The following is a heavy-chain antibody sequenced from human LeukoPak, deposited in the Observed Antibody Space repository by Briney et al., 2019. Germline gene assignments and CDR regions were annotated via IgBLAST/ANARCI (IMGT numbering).Heavy chain of an antibody. D-gene: IGHD2-15*01. V-gene: IGHV2-70*11. J-gene: IGHJ4*02. CDR2: IDWDDDK. Sequence: RESGPTLVKPTQTLTLTCTFSGFSLSTSGMCVSWIRQPPGKALEWLARIDWDDDKYYSTSLKTRLTISKDTSKNQVVLTMTNMDPVDTATYYRARIQGSCSGGSCSLGDPHSCDDYWGQGTLVTVSS. CDR3: ARIQGSCSGGSCSLGDPHSCDDY. CDR1: GFSLSTSGMC.